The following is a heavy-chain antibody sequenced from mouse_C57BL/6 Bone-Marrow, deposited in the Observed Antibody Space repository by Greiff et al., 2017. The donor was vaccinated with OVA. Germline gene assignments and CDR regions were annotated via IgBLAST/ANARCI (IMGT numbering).Heavy chain of an antibody. V-gene: IGHV1-78*01. J-gene: IGHJ2*01. CDR1: GYTFPDYT. Sequence: QVQLQQSDAELVKPGASVKISCTVSGYTFPDYTIHWMKQRPEQGLEWIGYIYPRDGSTKYNETFKAKATLTADKSSSTAYMQLNSLTSEDSAVYFCARERWLLPFFYFDYWGQGTTLTVSS. CDR2: IYPRDGST. D-gene: IGHD2-3*01. CDR3: ARERWLLPFFYFDY.